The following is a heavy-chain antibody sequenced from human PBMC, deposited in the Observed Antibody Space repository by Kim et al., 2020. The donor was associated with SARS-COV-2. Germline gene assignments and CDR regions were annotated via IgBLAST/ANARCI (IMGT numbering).Heavy chain of an antibody. Sequence: SQKFQGRVTITRDTSASTAYMELSSLRSEDTAVYYCAGLQEGSYYYGMDVWGQGTTVTVSS. V-gene: IGHV1-3*01. J-gene: IGHJ6*02. CDR3: AGLQEGSYYYGMDV. D-gene: IGHD1-1*01.